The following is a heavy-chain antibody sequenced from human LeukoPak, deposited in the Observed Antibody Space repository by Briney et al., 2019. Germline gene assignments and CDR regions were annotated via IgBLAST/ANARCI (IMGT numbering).Heavy chain of an antibody. CDR1: GFTFTGYY. J-gene: IGHJ3*02. D-gene: IGHD5-12*01. V-gene: IGHV1-2*02. CDR2: MYFNSGAT. CDR3: AREGSSGQDWYAFDI. Sequence: GASVKVSCKTSGFTFTGYYVQWVRQAPGQGPEWVGWMYFNSGATRFAPKFQGRVTMTRDTSISTAYMEFSSLRSDDTAMYYCAREGSSGQDWYAFDIWGHGIQVTVSS.